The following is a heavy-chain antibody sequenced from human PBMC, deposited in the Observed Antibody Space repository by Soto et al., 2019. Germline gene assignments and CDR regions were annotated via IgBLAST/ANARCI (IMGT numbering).Heavy chain of an antibody. D-gene: IGHD3-16*01. V-gene: IGHV4-39*01. J-gene: IGHJ4*02. CDR2: IYYSGST. Sequence: SETLSLTCTVSGGSISSSSYYWGWLRQPPGKGLEWIGSIYYSGSTYYNPSLKSRVTISVDTSKNAFSLKLSSVTAADTAVYYCARSKHDDYVFDYWGQGTLVTVSS. CDR3: ARSKHDDYVFDY. CDR1: GGSISSSSYY.